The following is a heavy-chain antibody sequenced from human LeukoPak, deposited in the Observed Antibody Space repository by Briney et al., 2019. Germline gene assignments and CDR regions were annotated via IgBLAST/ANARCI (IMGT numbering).Heavy chain of an antibody. J-gene: IGHJ3*02. CDR3: AKDEGTIWNSKNDPFDI. V-gene: IGHV3-30*17. D-gene: IGHD1-7*01. CDR1: GFTFSDHV. Sequence: GGSLRLSCAASGFTFSDHVMHWVRQAPGMGLEWVAVISKDGSKTFYAGSVEGRFTFSRDNSENTLYLQMNYLKPEDTAVYYCAKDEGTIWNSKNDPFDIWGQGTMVTVPS. CDR2: ISKDGSKT.